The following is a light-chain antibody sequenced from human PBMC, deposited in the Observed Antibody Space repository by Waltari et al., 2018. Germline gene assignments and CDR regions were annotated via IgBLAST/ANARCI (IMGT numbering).Light chain of an antibody. J-gene: IGLJ2*01. CDR3: QSYDSSLSGSV. Sequence: QSVLTQPPSVSGAPGQRVTISCTGSSSNIGAGYDVQWYQQLPGTAPKLLIYDNTNRPSGVPDRFAGSKSGTSASLAITVLQAEDEADYYCQSYDSSLSGSVFGGGTKLTVL. CDR2: DNT. V-gene: IGLV1-40*01. CDR1: SSNIGAGYD.